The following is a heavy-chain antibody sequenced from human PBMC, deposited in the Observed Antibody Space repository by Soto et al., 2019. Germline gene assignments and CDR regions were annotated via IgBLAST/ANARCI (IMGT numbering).Heavy chain of an antibody. Sequence: EVQLLESGGDLVQPGGSLRLSCAASGFTFTSYAMSWIRQPPGKGLEWVSAITGGGDNTYYPDSVKGRFTISRDNSKNTLYLQMNSLRAEDTAFYYCTQDGGSRDWLTVNWGQGTLVTVSS. V-gene: IGHV3-23*01. CDR1: GFTFTSYA. J-gene: IGHJ4*02. CDR2: ITGGGDNT. CDR3: TQDGGSRDWLTVN. D-gene: IGHD3-9*01.